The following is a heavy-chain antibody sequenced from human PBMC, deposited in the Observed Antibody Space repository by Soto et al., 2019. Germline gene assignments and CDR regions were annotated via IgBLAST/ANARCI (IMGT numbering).Heavy chain of an antibody. CDR1: GGSINNYY. Sequence: PSETLSLTCTVSGGSINNYYWRCIRQSPGKGLEWIGYIYYSGSTHYNPSLKSRVTISVDTHKIKFSLKRRAVPAAHTAMYYCTREPPRTPWVYKYGLDVSAQGATVNVSS. D-gene: IGHD3-16*01. CDR2: IYYSGST. V-gene: IGHV4-59*01. J-gene: IGHJ6*02. CDR3: TREPPRTPWVYKYGLDV.